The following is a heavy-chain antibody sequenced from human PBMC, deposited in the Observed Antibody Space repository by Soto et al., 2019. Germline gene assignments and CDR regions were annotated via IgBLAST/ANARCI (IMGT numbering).Heavy chain of an antibody. V-gene: IGHV1-69*01. CDR3: ARGPPYDYDSSDIYWGYFEF. CDR1: GGTLDNYA. Sequence: QVQLVQSGAEVKKPGSSVRISCKTSGGTLDNYALIWVRQAPGQGLEWLGGIIPFFGSANNAQKFQGRVTMTADVSTTTTYMELSSLRFAATAVYYCARGPPYDYDSSDIYWGYFEFWGPGTLVTVSS. CDR2: IIPFFGSA. D-gene: IGHD3-22*01. J-gene: IGHJ4*02.